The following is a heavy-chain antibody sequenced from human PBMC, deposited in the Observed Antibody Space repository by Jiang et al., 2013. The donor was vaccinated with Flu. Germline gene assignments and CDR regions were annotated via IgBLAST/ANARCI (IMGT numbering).Heavy chain of an antibody. CDR1: GYTFTSYA. V-gene: IGHV1-3*01. J-gene: IGHJ6*02. CDR3: ARTPYGSGSNYYYGMDV. D-gene: IGHD3-10*01. CDR2: INAGNGNT. Sequence: GAEVKKPGASVKVSCKASGYTFTSYAMHWVRQAPGQRLEWMGWINAGNGNTKYSQKFQGRVTFTRDTSASTAYMELSSLRSEDTAVYYCARTPYGSGSNYYYGMDVWGQGTTVTVSS.